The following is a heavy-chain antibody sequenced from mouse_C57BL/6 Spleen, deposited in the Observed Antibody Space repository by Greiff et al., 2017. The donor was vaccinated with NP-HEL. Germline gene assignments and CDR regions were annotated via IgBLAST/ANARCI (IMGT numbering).Heavy chain of an antibody. Sequence: QVQLQQSGAELVRPGASVKLSCKASGYTFTDYYINWVKQRPGQGLEWIARIYPGSGNTYYNEKFKGKATLTAEKSSSTAYMQLSSLTSEDSAVYFCARDYYGSSYFDYWGQGTTRTVSS. V-gene: IGHV1-76*01. CDR2: IYPGSGNT. CDR1: GYTFTDYY. D-gene: IGHD1-1*01. J-gene: IGHJ2*01. CDR3: ARDYYGSSYFDY.